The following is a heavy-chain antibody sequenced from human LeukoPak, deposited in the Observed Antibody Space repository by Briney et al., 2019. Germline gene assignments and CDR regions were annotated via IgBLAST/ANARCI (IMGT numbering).Heavy chain of an antibody. CDR2: INPISGGT. J-gene: IGHJ5*02. CDR3: ARLKATISSGWFDP. Sequence: ASVTVSCKASGYSFTGYYTRWVRQAPGQGLEWMGWINPISGGTSYAQKFQGRVTMTRDTSISTVYMELCRLRSDDTAVYYCARLKATISSGWFDPWGQGTLVTVSS. CDR1: GYSFTGYY. V-gene: IGHV1-2*02. D-gene: IGHD5-12*01.